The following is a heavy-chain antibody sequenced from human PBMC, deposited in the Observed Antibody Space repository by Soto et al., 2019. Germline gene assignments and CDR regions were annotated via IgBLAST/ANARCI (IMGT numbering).Heavy chain of an antibody. CDR2: IIPIFGTA. CDR1: GGTLSIYA. Sequence: SVKVSCKASGGTLSIYAISWVRQSPGQGLEWMGGIIPIFGTANYAQKFQGRVTITADESTSTAYMELSSLRSEDTAVYYCARAEDCSGGSCYSGGYYYYYYGMDVWGQGTTVTVSS. CDR3: ARAEDCSGGSCYSGGYYYYYYGMDV. V-gene: IGHV1-69*13. D-gene: IGHD2-15*01. J-gene: IGHJ6*02.